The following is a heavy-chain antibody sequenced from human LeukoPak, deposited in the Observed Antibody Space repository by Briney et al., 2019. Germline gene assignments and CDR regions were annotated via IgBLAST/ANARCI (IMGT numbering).Heavy chain of an antibody. CDR3: ARDSDIVVVVAATWSFDI. V-gene: IGHV1-2*02. J-gene: IGHJ3*02. Sequence: ASVKVSCKASGYTFTGYYMHWVRQAPGQGLEWMGWINPNSGGTNYAQKFQGRVTMTRDTSISTAYMDLSRLRSDDTAVYYCARDSDIVVVVAATWSFDIWGQGTMVTVSS. CDR2: INPNSGGT. CDR1: GYTFTGYY. D-gene: IGHD2-15*01.